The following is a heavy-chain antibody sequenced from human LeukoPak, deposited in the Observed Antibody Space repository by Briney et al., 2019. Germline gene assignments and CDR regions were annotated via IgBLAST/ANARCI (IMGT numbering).Heavy chain of an antibody. CDR3: ARDTYGPLDY. CDR2: IIPIFGTA. Sequence: ASVKVSCKASGYTFTSYGISWVRQAPGQGLEWMGRIIPIFGTANYAQKFQGRVTITTDESTSTAYMELSSLRSEDTAVYYCARDTYGPLDYWGQGTLVTVSS. V-gene: IGHV1-69*05. J-gene: IGHJ4*02. D-gene: IGHD3-10*01. CDR1: GYTFTSYG.